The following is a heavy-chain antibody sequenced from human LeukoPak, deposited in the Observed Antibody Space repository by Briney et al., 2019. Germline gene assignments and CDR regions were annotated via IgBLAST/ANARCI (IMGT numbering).Heavy chain of an antibody. CDR3: AKGNAVAEFDY. J-gene: IGHJ4*02. CDR1: GFTFSSYG. CDR2: ISYDGSNK. D-gene: IGHD6-19*01. Sequence: GRSLRLSCAASGFTFSSYGMHWVRQAPGKGLEWVAVISYDGSNKYYADSVKGRFTISRDNSKNTLYLQMNSLRAEDTAVYYCAKGNAVAEFDYWGQGTRVTVSS. V-gene: IGHV3-30*18.